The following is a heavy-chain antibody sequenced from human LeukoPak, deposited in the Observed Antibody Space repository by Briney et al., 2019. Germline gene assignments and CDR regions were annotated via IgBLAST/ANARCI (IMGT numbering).Heavy chain of an antibody. CDR3: TTLTGYSSSWYTPPYYHYYGMDV. J-gene: IGHJ6*02. CDR1: GFTFSNAW. CDR2: IKSKTDGGTT. D-gene: IGHD6-13*01. V-gene: IGHV3-15*01. Sequence: GGSLRLSCAASGFTFSNAWMSWVRQAPGKGLEWVGRIKSKTDGGTTDYAAPVKGRFTISRDDSKNTLYLQMNSLKTEDTAVYYCTTLTGYSSSWYTPPYYHYYGMDVWGQGTTVTVSS.